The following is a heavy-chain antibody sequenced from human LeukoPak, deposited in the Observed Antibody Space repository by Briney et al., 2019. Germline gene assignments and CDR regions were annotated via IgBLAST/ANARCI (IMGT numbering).Heavy chain of an antibody. CDR1: GFTFNDYY. J-gene: IGHJ4*02. CDR2: INGGNSDT. Sequence: PGGSLRLSCATFGFTFNDYYMNWIRQAPGKGLEWVSAINGGNSDTNYAESVKGRFTISRDNSRNTLYLQMNSLRAEDTAVYYCAKARGKWELLLDYWGQGTLVTVSS. D-gene: IGHD1-26*01. V-gene: IGHV3-11*05. CDR3: AKARGKWELLLDY.